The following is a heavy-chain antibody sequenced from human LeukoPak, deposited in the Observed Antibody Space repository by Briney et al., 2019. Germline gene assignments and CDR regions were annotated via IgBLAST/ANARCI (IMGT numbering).Heavy chain of an antibody. CDR3: AKSSPPPINY. D-gene: IGHD1-14*01. J-gene: IGHJ4*02. Sequence: GGSLRLSCAASGFTFSGSAMHWVRQASGKGLEWVGRIRSKANSYATAYAASVKGRFTISRDNSKNTVYLQMNSLRAEDTAVYYCAKSSPPPINYWGQGTLVTVSS. V-gene: IGHV3-73*01. CDR2: IRSKANSYAT. CDR1: GFTFSGSA.